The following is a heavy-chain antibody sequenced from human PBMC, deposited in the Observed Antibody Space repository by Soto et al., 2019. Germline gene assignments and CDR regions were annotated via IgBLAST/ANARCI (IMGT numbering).Heavy chain of an antibody. CDR3: ARADCRSTSCEGGFDY. J-gene: IGHJ4*02. CDR1: GGSISSGDYY. CDR2: IYYSGSA. D-gene: IGHD2-2*01. V-gene: IGHV4-30-4*01. Sequence: SETLSLTCTVSGGSISSGDYYWSWIRQPPGKGLEWIGYIYYSGSAYYNPSLKSRVTISVDTSKNQFSLKLSSVTAADTAVYYCARADCRSTSCEGGFDYWGQGTLVTVSS.